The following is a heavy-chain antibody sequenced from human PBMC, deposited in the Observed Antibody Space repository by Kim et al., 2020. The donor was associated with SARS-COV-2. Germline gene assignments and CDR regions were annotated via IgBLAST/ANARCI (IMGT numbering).Heavy chain of an antibody. CDR1: GGSFSGYY. CDR2: INHSGST. Sequence: SETLSLTCAVYGGSFSGYYWSWIRQPPGKGLEWIGEINHSGSTNYNPSLKSRVTISVDTSKNQFSLKLSSVTAADTAVYYCARDYCSGGSCYQTLPRFDYWGQGTLGTVSS. CDR3: ARDYCSGGSCYQTLPRFDY. V-gene: IGHV4-34*01. J-gene: IGHJ4*02. D-gene: IGHD2-15*01.